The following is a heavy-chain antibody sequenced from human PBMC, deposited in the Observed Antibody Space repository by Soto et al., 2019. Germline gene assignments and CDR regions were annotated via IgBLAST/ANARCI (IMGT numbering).Heavy chain of an antibody. CDR2: IYYSGST. Sequence: SETLSLTCSVSGGSTRSSEYQWVWIRQPPGKGLEWIGYIYYSGSTNYNPSLKSRVTISVDTSKNQFSLKLSSVTAADTAVYYCASQTEGYYDSSGYYYYYFDYWGQGTLVTVSS. J-gene: IGHJ4*02. CDR1: GGSTRSSEYQ. CDR3: ASQTEGYYDSSGYYYYYFDY. V-gene: IGHV4-61*05. D-gene: IGHD3-22*01.